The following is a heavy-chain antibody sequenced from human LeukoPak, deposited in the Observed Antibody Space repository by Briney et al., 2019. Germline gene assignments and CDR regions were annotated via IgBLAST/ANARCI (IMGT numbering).Heavy chain of an antibody. J-gene: IGHJ3*02. Sequence: SVKVSCKASGGTFSCYAISWVRQAPGQGLEWMGGIIPIFGTANYAQKFQGRVTITTDESTSTAYMELSSLRSEDTAVYYCATIVYDFWSGYPRGAFDIWGQGTMVTVSS. CDR2: IIPIFGTA. CDR1: GGTFSCYA. V-gene: IGHV1-69*05. CDR3: ATIVYDFWSGYPRGAFDI. D-gene: IGHD3-3*01.